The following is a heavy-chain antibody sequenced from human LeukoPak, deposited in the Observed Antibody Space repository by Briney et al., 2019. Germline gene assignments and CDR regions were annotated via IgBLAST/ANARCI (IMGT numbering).Heavy chain of an antibody. D-gene: IGHD2-2*01. CDR3: ARDGKCTSCYLYYGMDV. J-gene: IGHJ6*02. CDR1: GFTFSSYS. Sequence: GGSLRLSCAASGFTFSSYSMNWVRQAPGKGLEWVSSISSSSSYIYYADSVKGRFAISRDNAKNSLYLQVNSLRAEDTAVYYCARDGKCTSCYLYYGMDVWGQGTTVTVAS. CDR2: ISSSSSYI. V-gene: IGHV3-21*01.